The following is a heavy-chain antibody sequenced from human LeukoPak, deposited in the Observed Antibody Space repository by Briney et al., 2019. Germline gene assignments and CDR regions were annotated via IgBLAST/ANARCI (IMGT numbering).Heavy chain of an antibody. Sequence: ASVKVSCKASGNTFTSYYIHWVRQAPGQGLEWMGIINPSSGSTNYAQKFQGRVTITADESTSTAYMELSSLRSEDTAVYYCATPAGYESYFDYWGQGTLVTVSS. V-gene: IGHV1-46*01. CDR1: GNTFTSYY. D-gene: IGHD1-1*01. J-gene: IGHJ4*02. CDR2: INPSSGST. CDR3: ATPAGYESYFDY.